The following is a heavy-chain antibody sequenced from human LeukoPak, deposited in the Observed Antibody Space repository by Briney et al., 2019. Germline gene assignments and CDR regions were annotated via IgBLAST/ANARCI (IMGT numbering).Heavy chain of an antibody. J-gene: IGHJ6*02. D-gene: IGHD3-10*01. Sequence: PSETLSLTCTVSGGSMNNYYWSWIRQTPGKGLEWIGYIYYSGSTNYNPSLRSRVTISVDTSKNQISLKLSSVTAADTAVYYCARVSGSGSSYGMDVWGQGTTVTVSS. CDR3: ARVSGSGSSYGMDV. CDR2: IYYSGST. V-gene: IGHV4-59*12. CDR1: GGSMNNYY.